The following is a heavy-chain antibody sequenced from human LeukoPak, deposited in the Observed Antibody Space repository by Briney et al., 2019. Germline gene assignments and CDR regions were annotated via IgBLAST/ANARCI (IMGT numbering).Heavy chain of an antibody. CDR1: GYRFSNYD. Sequence: ASVKVSCKSSGYRFSNYDINWVRQASGQGLEWMGWIRSTSSNTAYPQKILPRFQGRLTITSDTSINTAYMELSSLTSDDTAVYYCARGQWFGDGSFYYFDLWGQGTLVTVSS. D-gene: IGHD3-10*01. V-gene: IGHV1-8*03. CDR2: IRSTSSNT. CDR3: ARGQWFGDGSFYYFDL. J-gene: IGHJ4*02.